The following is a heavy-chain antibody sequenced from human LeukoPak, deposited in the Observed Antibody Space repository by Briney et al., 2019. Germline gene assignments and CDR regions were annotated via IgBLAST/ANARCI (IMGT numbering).Heavy chain of an antibody. CDR1: GDSISSYY. J-gene: IGHJ4*02. D-gene: IGHD4-17*01. V-gene: IGHV4-59*01. CDR3: AREGRQDYVYFDC. Sequence: SETLSLTCTVSGDSISSYYWSWIPHPPGKGLEWMGYINYSGNTNYNPSLKSRVSISVDTSKNQFSLRLTSVTAADTAVYYCAREGRQDYVYFDCWGQGTLVTVSS. CDR2: INYSGNT.